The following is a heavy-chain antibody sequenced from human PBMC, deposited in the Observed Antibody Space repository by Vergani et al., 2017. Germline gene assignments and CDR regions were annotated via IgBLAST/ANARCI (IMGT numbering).Heavy chain of an antibody. V-gene: IGHV4-61*02. CDR3: ARAHPHDAFDI. CDR2: IYTSGRT. Sequence: QVQLQESGPGLVKPSQTLSLTCTVSGGSISSGSYYWSWIRQPAGKGLEWIGRIYTSGRTNYNPSLKSRVTISVDTSKNQFSLKLSSVTAADTAVYYCARAHPHDAFDIWGQGTMVTVSS. J-gene: IGHJ3*02. CDR1: GGSISSGSYY.